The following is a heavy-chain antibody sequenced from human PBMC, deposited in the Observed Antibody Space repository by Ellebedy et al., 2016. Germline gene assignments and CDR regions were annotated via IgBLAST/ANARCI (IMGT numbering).Heavy chain of an antibody. CDR2: ISTTSNVI. CDR1: GFTFDDFY. Sequence: GGSLRLSXAASGFTFDDFYMSWIRRAPGKGLEWVSYISTTSNVIYYADSVKGRFTISRDNTRNLLFLQMNSLRAEDSATYYCTRGVIPAAICPPSGYWGQGALVTVST. CDR3: TRGVIPAAICPPSGY. V-gene: IGHV3-11*01. J-gene: IGHJ4*02. D-gene: IGHD2-2*01.